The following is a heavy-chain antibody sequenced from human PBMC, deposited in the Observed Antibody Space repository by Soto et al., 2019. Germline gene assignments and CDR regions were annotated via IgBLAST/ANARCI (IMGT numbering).Heavy chain of an antibody. CDR1: GVSIRDYF. Sequence: PSETLSLTCTFSGVSIRDYFWTWIRQPPGKGLEWIGYIYYSGRTNYNPSLKSRVSISVGTSKNHFSLQLRSVTAADTAVYYCARVGGDDFGDSGGFDYWGQGTLVIVSS. CDR3: ARVGGDDFGDSGGFDY. V-gene: IGHV4-59*01. D-gene: IGHD4-17*01. J-gene: IGHJ4*02. CDR2: IYYSGRT.